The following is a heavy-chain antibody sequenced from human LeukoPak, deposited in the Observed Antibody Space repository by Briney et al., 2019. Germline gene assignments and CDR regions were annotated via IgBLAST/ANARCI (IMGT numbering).Heavy chain of an antibody. Sequence: ASVKVSCKASRYTFTGYYMHWVRQAPGQGLEWMGWINPNSGGTNYAQKFQGRVTMTRDTSISTAYMELSRLRSDDTAVYYCARVDMVRGVITLDYWGQGTLVTVSS. CDR1: RYTFTGYY. D-gene: IGHD3-10*01. CDR2: INPNSGGT. V-gene: IGHV1-2*02. J-gene: IGHJ4*02. CDR3: ARVDMVRGVITLDY.